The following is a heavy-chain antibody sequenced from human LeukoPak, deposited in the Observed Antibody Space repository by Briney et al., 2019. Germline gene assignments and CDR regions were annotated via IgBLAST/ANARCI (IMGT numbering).Heavy chain of an antibody. Sequence: ASVKVSCKASGYAFIGYYIHWVRQAPGQGLEWLGSIFPNTGDTRYAQKFQGRVTMTRDTSMSTASMDLRGLKSDDSAVYYCARDSGWGNYRSVDYFDYWGQGTLVTVSS. CDR2: IFPNTGDT. CDR3: ARDSGWGNYRSVDYFDY. J-gene: IGHJ4*02. CDR1: GYAFIGYY. D-gene: IGHD3-16*02. V-gene: IGHV1-2*02.